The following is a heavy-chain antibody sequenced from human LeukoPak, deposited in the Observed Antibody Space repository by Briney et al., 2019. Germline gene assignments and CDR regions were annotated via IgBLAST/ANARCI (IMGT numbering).Heavy chain of an antibody. D-gene: IGHD3-22*01. J-gene: IGHJ6*02. CDR2: IYYSGST. Sequence: SQTLSLTCTVSGGSISSGGYYWSWIRQHPGKGLEWIGYIYYSGSTYYNPSLKSRVTISVDTSKNQFSLKLSSVTAAETAVYYWAKGVNDKPFLNHYYYGLDGRGPGTKVNGSS. CDR1: GGSISSGGYY. V-gene: IGHV4-31*03. CDR3: AKGVNDKPFLNHYYYGLDG.